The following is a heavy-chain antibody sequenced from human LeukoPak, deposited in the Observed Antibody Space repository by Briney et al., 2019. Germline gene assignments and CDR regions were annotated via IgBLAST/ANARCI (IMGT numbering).Heavy chain of an antibody. Sequence: PGGSLRLSCAASGFTFNSYWMHWVRQAPGKGLVWVSQINNDGSTTRYADSVKGRFTISRDNAENTLYLQMSSLRAEDAAVYYCARGYSGSWYNWLDPWGQGTLVTVSS. CDR1: GFTFNSYW. CDR2: INNDGSTT. CDR3: ARGYSGSWYNWLDP. J-gene: IGHJ5*02. V-gene: IGHV3-74*01. D-gene: IGHD6-13*01.